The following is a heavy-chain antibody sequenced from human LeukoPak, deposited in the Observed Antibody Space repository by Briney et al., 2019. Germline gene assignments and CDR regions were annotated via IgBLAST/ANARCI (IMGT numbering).Heavy chain of an antibody. CDR1: VFTFSSYG. CDR2: IRYDGSNK. CDR3: AKDYWDYYDSSGSTFDY. Sequence: PGGSLRLSCAASVFTFSSYGMHWVRQAPGKGLEWVAFIRYDGSNKYYADSVKGRFTISRDNSKNTLYLQMNSLRAEDTAVYYCAKDYWDYYDSSGSTFDYWGQGTLVTVSS. J-gene: IGHJ4*02. D-gene: IGHD3-22*01. V-gene: IGHV3-30*02.